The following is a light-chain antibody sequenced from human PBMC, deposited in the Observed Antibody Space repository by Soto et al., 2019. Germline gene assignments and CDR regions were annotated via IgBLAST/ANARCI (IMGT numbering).Light chain of an antibody. J-gene: IGKJ1*01. CDR2: RAS. V-gene: IGKV1-5*03. Sequence: DIQMTQSPSTLSASVGDRVTITCRASQSISNWLAWYQQKPGKAPKLLIYRASTLESGVPSRFSGSGSGTEFTLTISSMQPDDFATFYCQQYNGYSRTFGQGTKVDI. CDR1: QSISNW. CDR3: QQYNGYSRT.